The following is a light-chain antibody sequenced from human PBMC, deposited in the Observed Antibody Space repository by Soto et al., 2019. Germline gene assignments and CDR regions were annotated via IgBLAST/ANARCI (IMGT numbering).Light chain of an antibody. J-gene: IGLJ1*01. CDR1: VLAKKY. Sequence: SYELTQPSSVSVSPGQTARITCSGDVLAKKYARWFQQKPGQAPVLVIYKDSERPSGIPERFSGSSSGTTVTLTISGAQVEDEADYYCCSAADNNLGGVFGTGTKVTVL. V-gene: IGLV3-27*01. CDR3: CSAADNNLGGV. CDR2: KDS.